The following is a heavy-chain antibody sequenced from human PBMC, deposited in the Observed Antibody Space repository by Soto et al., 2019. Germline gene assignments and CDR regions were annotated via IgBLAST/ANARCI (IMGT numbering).Heavy chain of an antibody. Sequence: EVQLVESGGGLVQPGGSLRLSCAASGFTFSTYWMTWVRQAPGKGLEWVASIKLDGSEKQYVDSVKGRFTISRDNAKESLYLQMNSLRGEDSGLYYCARGTTVADWGQGTRVTVSS. CDR1: GFTFSTYW. CDR2: IKLDGSEK. CDR3: ARGTTVAD. D-gene: IGHD4-4*01. V-gene: IGHV3-7*01. J-gene: IGHJ4*02.